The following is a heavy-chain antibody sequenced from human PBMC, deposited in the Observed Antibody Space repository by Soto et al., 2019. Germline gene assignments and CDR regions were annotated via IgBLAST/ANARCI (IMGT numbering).Heavy chain of an antibody. CDR2: MNPDSDKT. CDR1: GYMFSNYD. CDR3: ARPGARYCGGDCYSSH. D-gene: IGHD2-21*02. J-gene: IGHJ4*02. Sequence: QVQLVQSGAEVKKPGASVKVSCKASGYMFSNYDIIWVRQATGQGLEWMGWMNPDSDKTDYAQKFQGRVTMTGNTSISTAYMALTALTYEDTAIYYCARPGARYCGGDCYSSHWGQGTLVTVSS. V-gene: IGHV1-8*01.